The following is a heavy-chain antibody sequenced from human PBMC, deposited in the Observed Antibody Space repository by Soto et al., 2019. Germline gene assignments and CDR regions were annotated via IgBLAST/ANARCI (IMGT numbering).Heavy chain of an antibody. V-gene: IGHV1-69*13. Sequence: SVKVSCKASGGTFGSYAISWVRQAPGQGLEWMGGIIPIFGTANYAQKFQGRVTITADESTSTAYMELSSLRSEDTAVYYCASALLGYCSSTSCLTYYYYYGMDVWGQGTTVTVSS. CDR2: IIPIFGTA. CDR3: ASALLGYCSSTSCLTYYYYYGMDV. CDR1: GGTFGSYA. D-gene: IGHD2-2*01. J-gene: IGHJ6*02.